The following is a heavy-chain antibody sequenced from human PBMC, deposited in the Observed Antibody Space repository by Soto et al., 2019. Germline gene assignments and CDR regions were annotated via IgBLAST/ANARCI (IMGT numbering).Heavy chain of an antibody. CDR2: INHRGST. V-gene: IGHV4-34*01. CDR1: GGSLSGYY. CDR3: AREWPGSRGYFDY. J-gene: IGHJ4*02. D-gene: IGHD3-22*01. Sequence: PSETLSLTCAVYGGSLSGYYWSWIRQPPGKGLEWIGEINHRGSTNYNPSLKSRVTISVDTSKNQFSLKLSSVTAADTAVYYCAREWPGSRGYFDYCGQGPLVTVYS.